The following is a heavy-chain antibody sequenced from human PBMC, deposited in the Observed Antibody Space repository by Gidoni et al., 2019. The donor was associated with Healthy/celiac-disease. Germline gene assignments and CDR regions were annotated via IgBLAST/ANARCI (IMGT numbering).Heavy chain of an antibody. CDR3: ARGTTWDY. CDR2: ISYDGSNK. V-gene: IGHV3-30*04. D-gene: IGHD4-17*01. Sequence: QVPLVESGGGVVQPGRSLRLSCAASGFTFSSYAMHWVRQAPGKGLEWVAVISYDGSNKYYADSVKGRFTISRDNSKNTLYLQMNSLRAEDTAVYYCARGTTWDYWGQGTLVTVSS. J-gene: IGHJ4*02. CDR1: GFTFSSYA.